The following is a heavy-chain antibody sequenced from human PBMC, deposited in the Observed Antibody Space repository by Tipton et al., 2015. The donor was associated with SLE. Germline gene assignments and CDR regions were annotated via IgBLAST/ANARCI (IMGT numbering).Heavy chain of an antibody. D-gene: IGHD3-10*01. CDR2: INHGGST. J-gene: IGHJ6*03. Sequence: TLSLTCSISGSSITSSSHYWGWIRQPPGKGLEWIGEINHGGSTNYNPSLKSRVAISLDTPKNQFSLRLGSVTAADTAVYYCARGVSGYFHYCYMDVWGRGTTVTISS. CDR1: GSSITSSSHY. CDR3: ARGVSGYFHYCYMDV. V-gene: IGHV4-39*07.